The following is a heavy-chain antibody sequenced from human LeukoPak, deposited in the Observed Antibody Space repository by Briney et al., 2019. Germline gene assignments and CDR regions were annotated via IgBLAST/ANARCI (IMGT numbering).Heavy chain of an antibody. CDR1: GFTLSTYW. CDR3: ARELHYYGSGRHNNWFDP. CDR2: IKQDGGEK. Sequence: PGGSLRLSCEASGFTLSTYWMTWVRQAPGIGLEWVANIKQDGGEKYYVDSVKGRFTISRDNAKNTLYLQMNSLRAEDTAVYYCARELHYYGSGRHNNWFDPWGQGTQVTVSS. D-gene: IGHD3-10*01. J-gene: IGHJ5*02. V-gene: IGHV3-7*05.